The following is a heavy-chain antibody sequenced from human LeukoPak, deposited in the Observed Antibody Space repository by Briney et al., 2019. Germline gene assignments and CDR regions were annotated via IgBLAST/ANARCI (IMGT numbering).Heavy chain of an antibody. V-gene: IGHV4-39*07. CDR1: GGSISRSSYY. D-gene: IGHD3-3*01. CDR3: ARDSYDFWSGSYYYYYYMDV. CDR2: IYYSGST. J-gene: IGHJ6*03. Sequence: SETLSLTCTVSGGSISRSSYYWGWIRQPPGKGLEWIGSIYYSGSTYYNPSLKSRVTISVDTSKNQFSLKLSSVTAADTAVYYCARDSYDFWSGSYYYYYYMDVWGKGTTVTVSS.